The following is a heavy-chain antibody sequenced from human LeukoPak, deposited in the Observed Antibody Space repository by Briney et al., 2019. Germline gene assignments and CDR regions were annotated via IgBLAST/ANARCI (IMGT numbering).Heavy chain of an antibody. CDR2: ISSSGSTI. CDR1: GFTFSSYG. D-gene: IGHD6-19*01. CDR3: ARARIAVAGTPDY. Sequence: PGGSLRLSCAASGFTFSSYGMHWVRQAPGKGLEWVSYISSSGSTIYYADSVKGRFTISRDNAKNSLYLQMNSLRAEDTAVYYCARARIAVAGTPDYWGQGTLVTVSS. V-gene: IGHV3-48*04. J-gene: IGHJ4*02.